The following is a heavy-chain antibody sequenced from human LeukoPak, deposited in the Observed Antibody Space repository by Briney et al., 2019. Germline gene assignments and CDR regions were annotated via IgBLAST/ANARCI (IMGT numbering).Heavy chain of an antibody. Sequence: GGSLRLSCAASGFTFSGYYMSWIRQAPGKGLEWVSYISSSSSYTNYADSVKGRFTISRDNSKNTVYLQMNSLRAEDTAVYYCAKGSAYCGGDCYLYYFNYWGQGTPVTVSS. CDR3: AKGSAYCGGDCYLYYFNY. D-gene: IGHD2-21*02. J-gene: IGHJ4*02. V-gene: IGHV3-11*05. CDR2: ISSSSSYT. CDR1: GFTFSGYY.